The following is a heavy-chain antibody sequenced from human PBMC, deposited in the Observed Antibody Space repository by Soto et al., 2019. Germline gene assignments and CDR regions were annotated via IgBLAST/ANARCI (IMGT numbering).Heavy chain of an antibody. J-gene: IGHJ5*02. CDR1: GGTFSSYA. V-gene: IGHV1-69*06. CDR3: ARVTSKILYLNSPLYNWFDP. CDR2: IIPIFGTA. Sequence: ASVKVSCKASGGTFSSYAISWVRQAPGQGLEWMGGIIPIFGTANYAQKFQGRVTITADKSTSTAYMELSSLRSEDTAVYYCARVTSKILYLNSPLYNWFDPWGQGTLVTVSS. D-gene: IGHD4-4*01.